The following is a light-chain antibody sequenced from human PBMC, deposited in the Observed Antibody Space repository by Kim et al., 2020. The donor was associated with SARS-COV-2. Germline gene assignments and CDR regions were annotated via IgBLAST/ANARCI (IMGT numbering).Light chain of an antibody. J-gene: IGLJ1*01. CDR3: AALDDSLRV. CDR1: SSNIGSNT. CDR2: SNN. V-gene: IGLV1-44*01. Sequence: ELTQPPSASGTPGQRVTISCSGSSSNIGSNTVNWYQQLPGTAPKLLIYSNNQRPSGVPDRFSGSKSGTSASLAISGLQSEDEADYYCAALDDSLRVFGTGTKVTVL.